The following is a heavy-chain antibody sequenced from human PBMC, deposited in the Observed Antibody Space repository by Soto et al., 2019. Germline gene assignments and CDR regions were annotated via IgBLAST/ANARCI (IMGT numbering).Heavy chain of an antibody. V-gene: IGHV1-18*01. CDR1: GYTFTSYG. Sequence: QVQLVQSGVEVKKPGASVKVCCKASGYTFTSYGISWVRQAPGQGLEWMGWTNPYNGNTNYAQKLQGRVTMTTDTSTSTAYMELRSLRSDDTAVYYCTRDPVGGNWFDPWGQGTLVTVSS. CDR2: TNPYNGNT. CDR3: TRDPVGGNWFDP. J-gene: IGHJ5*02. D-gene: IGHD1-26*01.